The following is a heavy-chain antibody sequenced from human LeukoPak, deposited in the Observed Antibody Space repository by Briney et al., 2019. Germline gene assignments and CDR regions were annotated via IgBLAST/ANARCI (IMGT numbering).Heavy chain of an antibody. Sequence: ASVRVSCKVSGYTLTELSMHWVRQAPGKGIEWMGGFDPEDGETIYAQKFQGRVTMTEDTSTDTAYMELSSLRSEDTAVYYCATDRSSGSYRNFDYWGQGTLVTVSS. CDR3: ATDRSSGSYRNFDY. CDR1: GYTLTELS. D-gene: IGHD1-26*01. CDR2: FDPEDGET. V-gene: IGHV1-24*01. J-gene: IGHJ4*02.